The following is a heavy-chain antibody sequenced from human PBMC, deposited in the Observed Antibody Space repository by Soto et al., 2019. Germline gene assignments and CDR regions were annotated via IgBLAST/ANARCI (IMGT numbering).Heavy chain of an antibody. CDR3: AKDAGYSGYDLWGPFDY. CDR1: GFTFDDYT. V-gene: IGHV3-43*01. D-gene: IGHD5-12*01. Sequence: GGSLRLSCAASGFTFDDYTMHWVRQAPGKGLGWVSLISWDGGSTYYADSVKGRFTISRDNSKNSLYLQMNSLRTEDTALYYCAKDAGYSGYDLWGPFDYWGQGTLVTVSS. CDR2: ISWDGGST. J-gene: IGHJ4*02.